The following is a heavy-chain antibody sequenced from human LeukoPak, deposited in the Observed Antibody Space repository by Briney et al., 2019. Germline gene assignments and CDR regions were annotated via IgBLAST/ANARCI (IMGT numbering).Heavy chain of an antibody. J-gene: IGHJ4*02. CDR1: GGSISSYY. CDR3: ARYSSSSYLDY. CDR2: IYYSGST. D-gene: IGHD6-6*01. Sequence: SETLSLTCTVSGGSISSYYWSWIRQPPGKGLEWIGYIYYSGSTNYNPSLKSRVTISVDTSKDQFSLKLSSVTAADTAVYYCARYSSSSYLDYWGQGTLVTVSS. V-gene: IGHV4-59*01.